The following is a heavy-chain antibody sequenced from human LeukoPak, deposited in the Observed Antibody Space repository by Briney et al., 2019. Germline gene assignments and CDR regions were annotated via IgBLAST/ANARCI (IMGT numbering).Heavy chain of an antibody. D-gene: IGHD3-22*01. Sequence: PGGSLRLSCAASGFTFSSYAMHWVRQAPGKGLEWVAVISYDGSNKYYADSVKGRFTISRDNSKNTLYLQMNSLRAEDTAVYYCARDDSSGYVDYWGQGTLVTVSS. CDR3: ARDDSSGYVDY. V-gene: IGHV3-30-3*01. J-gene: IGHJ4*02. CDR1: GFTFSSYA. CDR2: ISYDGSNK.